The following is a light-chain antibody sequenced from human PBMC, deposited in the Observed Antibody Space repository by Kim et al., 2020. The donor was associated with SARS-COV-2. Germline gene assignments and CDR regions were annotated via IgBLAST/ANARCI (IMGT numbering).Light chain of an antibody. CDR3: QSYDSSNHVV. CDR2: EDN. Sequence: NFMLTQPHSVSESPGKTVTISCTRSSGSIASNYVQWYQQHPGSAPTTVIYEDNQRPSGVPDRFSGSIDSSSNSASLTISGLKTEDEADYYCQSYDSSNHVVFGGGTQLTVL. V-gene: IGLV6-57*04. J-gene: IGLJ2*01. CDR1: SGSIASNY.